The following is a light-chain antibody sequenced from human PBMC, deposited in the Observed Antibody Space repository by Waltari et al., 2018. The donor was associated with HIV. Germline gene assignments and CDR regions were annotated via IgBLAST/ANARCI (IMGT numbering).Light chain of an antibody. CDR1: QNLLYASNNKNY. CDR2: WAS. V-gene: IGKV4-1*01. Sequence: DIVMTQFPDSLAVSLGERATVNCKSSQNLLYASNNKNYLAWYQQKPGQPPKLLIYWASSRESGVPDRFSGSGSGTDFNLTISRLQAEDLAIYYCQQCYNSPPTFGQGTKVEI. J-gene: IGKJ1*01. CDR3: QQCYNSPPT.